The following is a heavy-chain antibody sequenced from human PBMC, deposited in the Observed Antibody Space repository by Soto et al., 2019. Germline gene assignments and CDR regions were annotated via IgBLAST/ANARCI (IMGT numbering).Heavy chain of an antibody. Sequence: GGSLRLSCAASGFTFSSYWMHWVRQAPGRGLVWVSRINSDGSSTSYADSVKDRFTISRDNAKNTLYLQMNSLRAEDTAVYYCARGDSNYQNYYYYYGMDVWGQGTTVTVSS. CDR2: INSDGSST. J-gene: IGHJ6*02. V-gene: IGHV3-74*01. D-gene: IGHD4-4*01. CDR3: ARGDSNYQNYYYYYGMDV. CDR1: GFTFSSYW.